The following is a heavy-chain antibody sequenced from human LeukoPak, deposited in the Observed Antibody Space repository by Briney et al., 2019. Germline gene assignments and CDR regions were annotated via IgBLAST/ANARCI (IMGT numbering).Heavy chain of an antibody. Sequence: SETLSLTCTVSGYSISSGYYWSWIRQPPGKGLEWIGYIYYSGSTNYNPSLKSRVTISVDTSKNQFSLKLSSVTAADTAVYYCARETRGFAWYFDFWGRGTLVTVSS. D-gene: IGHD3-10*01. J-gene: IGHJ2*01. CDR2: IYYSGST. V-gene: IGHV4-61*01. CDR1: GYSISSGYY. CDR3: ARETRGFAWYFDF.